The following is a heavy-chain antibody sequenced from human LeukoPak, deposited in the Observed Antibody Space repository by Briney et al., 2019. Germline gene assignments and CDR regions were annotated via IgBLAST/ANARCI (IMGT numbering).Heavy chain of an antibody. J-gene: IGHJ6*03. V-gene: IGHV1-8*01. CDR2: MNPNSGNT. CDR1: GYTFTSYD. D-gene: IGHD2-2*02. Sequence: ASVKVSGKASGYTFTSYDINWVRQATGQGLEWMGWMNPNSGNTGYAQKFQGRVTMTRNTSISTAYMELSSLRSEDTAVYYCARGYSGDIVVVPAAISRYYYYMDVWGKGTTVTVSS. CDR3: ARGYSGDIVVVPAAISRYYYYMDV.